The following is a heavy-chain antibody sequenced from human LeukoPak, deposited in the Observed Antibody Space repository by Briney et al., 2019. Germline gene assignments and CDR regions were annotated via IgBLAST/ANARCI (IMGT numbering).Heavy chain of an antibody. J-gene: IGHJ5*02. V-gene: IGHV1-8*01. CDR2: MNPNSGNT. D-gene: IGHD1-26*01. Sequence: ASVTVSCTASGYTFTSYDINWVRQATGQGLEWMGWMNPNSGNTGYAQKFQGRVTITADESTSTAYMELSSLRSEDTAVYYCARGVTGATIPFNWFDPWGQGTLVTVSS. CDR3: ARGVTGATIPFNWFDP. CDR1: GYTFTSYD.